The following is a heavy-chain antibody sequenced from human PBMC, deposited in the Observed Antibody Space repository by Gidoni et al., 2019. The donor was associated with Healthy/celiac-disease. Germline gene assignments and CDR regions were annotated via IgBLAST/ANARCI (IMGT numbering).Heavy chain of an antibody. CDR3: ARDGSYYDSSGWGYFDY. D-gene: IGHD3-22*01. Sequence: EVQLVESGGGLVQPGGSLRLSCAASGFTFSSYSMNWVRQAPGKGLEWVSYISSSSSTIYYADSVKGRFTISRDNAKNSLYLQMNSLRAEDTAIYYCARDGSYYDSSGWGYFDYWGQGTLVTVSS. CDR2: ISSSSSTI. CDR1: GFTFSSYS. J-gene: IGHJ4*02. V-gene: IGHV3-48*01.